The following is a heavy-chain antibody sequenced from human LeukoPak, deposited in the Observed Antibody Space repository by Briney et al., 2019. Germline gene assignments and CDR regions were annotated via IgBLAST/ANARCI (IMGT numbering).Heavy chain of an antibody. D-gene: IGHD3-10*01. CDR2: ISLDGSTE. V-gene: IGHV3-30-3*01. CDR3: MRDYMGWFDP. Sequence: GGSLRLSCVASGFSLSNFQMYWVRQAPGKGLEWVSIISLDGSTEFYADSVKGRFTISRDTASNTMHLEMNNLRIEDTAVYYCMRDYMGWFDPWGQGSLVTVSS. J-gene: IGHJ5*02. CDR1: GFSLSNFQ.